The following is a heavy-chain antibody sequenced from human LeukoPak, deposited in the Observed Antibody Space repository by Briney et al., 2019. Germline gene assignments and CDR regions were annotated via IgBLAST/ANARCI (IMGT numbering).Heavy chain of an antibody. J-gene: IGHJ6*02. CDR1: GGTFISYT. V-gene: IGHV1-69*04. Sequence: SVKVSCKASGGTFISYTISWVRQAPGQGLEWMGRIIPILGIANYAQKFQGRVTITADKSTSTAYMELSSLRSEDTAVYYCARDPYNWNGRGPPYYYYGMDVWGQGTTVTVSS. D-gene: IGHD1-1*01. CDR3: ARDPYNWNGRGPPYYYYGMDV. CDR2: IIPILGIA.